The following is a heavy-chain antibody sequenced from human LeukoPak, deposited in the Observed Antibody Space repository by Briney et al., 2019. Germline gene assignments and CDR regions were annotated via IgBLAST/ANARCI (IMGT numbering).Heavy chain of an antibody. Sequence: GGSLRLSCAASGFTFSSYEVNWVRQAPGKGLEWVSYISSSGSTIYYADPVKGRFTISRDNAKNSLYLQMNSLRAEDTAVYDCARGNPDTARALDTYYYYGMDVWGQGTTVTVSS. D-gene: IGHD5-18*01. CDR1: GFTFSSYE. CDR2: ISSSGSTI. J-gene: IGHJ6*02. CDR3: ARGNPDTARALDTYYYYGMDV. V-gene: IGHV3-48*03.